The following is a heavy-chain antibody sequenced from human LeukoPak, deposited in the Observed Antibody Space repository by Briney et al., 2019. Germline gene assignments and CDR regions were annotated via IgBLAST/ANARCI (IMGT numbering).Heavy chain of an antibody. J-gene: IGHJ3*02. CDR1: GGSISSYY. CDR2: IYTSGST. CDR3: ARVGFRYFDWLSDAFDI. D-gene: IGHD3-9*01. V-gene: IGHV4-4*07. Sequence: PSETLSLTCTVSGGSISSYYWSWIRQPAGKGLEWIGRIYTSGSTNYYPSLKSRVTMSVDTSKNQFSLKLSSVTAADTAVYYCARVGFRYFDWLSDAFDIWGQGTMVTVSS.